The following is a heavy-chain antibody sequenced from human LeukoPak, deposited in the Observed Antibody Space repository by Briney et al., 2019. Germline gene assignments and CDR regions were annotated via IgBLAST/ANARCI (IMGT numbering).Heavy chain of an antibody. CDR3: ARVFRRDGYNYDGFDI. Sequence: PSETLSLTCAVYGGSFSGYYWSWIRQPPGKGLEWIGEINHSGSTNYNPSLKSRVTISVDTSKNQFSLKLSSVTAADTAVYYCARVFRRDGYNYDGFDIWGQGTMVTVSS. CDR2: INHSGST. J-gene: IGHJ3*02. D-gene: IGHD5-24*01. V-gene: IGHV4-34*01. CDR1: GGSFSGYY.